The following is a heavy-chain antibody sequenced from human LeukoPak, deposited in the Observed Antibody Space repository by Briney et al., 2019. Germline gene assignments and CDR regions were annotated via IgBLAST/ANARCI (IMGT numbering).Heavy chain of an antibody. D-gene: IGHD3-10*01. CDR2: ISSSSTI. CDR3: ARVSPGGY. V-gene: IGHV3-48*01. CDR1: GFTFSSYS. J-gene: IGHJ4*02. Sequence: GGSLRLSCAASGFTFSSYSMNWVRQAPGKGLEWVSYISSSSTIYYADSVKGRFTISRDNAKNSLYLQMNSLRAEDTAVYYCARVSPGGYWGQGTLVTVSS.